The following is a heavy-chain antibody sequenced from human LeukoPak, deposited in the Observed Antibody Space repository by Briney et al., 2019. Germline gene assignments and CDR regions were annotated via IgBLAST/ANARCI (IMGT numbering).Heavy chain of an antibody. CDR3: ARNTWTDADNWFDP. CDR1: DYSISSGIYY. J-gene: IGHJ5*02. CDR2: IFYSGTT. D-gene: IGHD1-1*01. V-gene: IGHV4-39*01. Sequence: SETLSLTCTVSDYSISSGIYYWAWIRQPPGKGLEWIGTIFYSGTTFYNPSLKSRVTISVDTSKNQFSLKVNSVTAADRAVYYCARNTWTDADNWFDPWGQGSLVTVSS.